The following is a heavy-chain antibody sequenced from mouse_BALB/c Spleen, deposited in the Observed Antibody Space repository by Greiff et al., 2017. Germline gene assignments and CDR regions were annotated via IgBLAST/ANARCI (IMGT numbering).Heavy chain of an antibody. Sequence: DVKLVESGGGLVQPGGSLRLSCATSGFTFTDYYMSWVRQPPGKALEWLGFIRNKANGYTTEYSASVKGRFTISRDNSQSILYLQMNTLRAEDSATYYCARALYYYGSRWAMDYWGQGTSVTVSS. CDR3: ARALYYYGSRWAMDY. D-gene: IGHD1-1*01. V-gene: IGHV7-3*02. CDR2: IRNKANGYTT. J-gene: IGHJ4*01. CDR1: GFTFTDYY.